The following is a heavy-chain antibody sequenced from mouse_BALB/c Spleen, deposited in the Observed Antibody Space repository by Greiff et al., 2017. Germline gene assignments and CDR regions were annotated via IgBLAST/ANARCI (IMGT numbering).Heavy chain of an antibody. V-gene: IGHV5-6*01. D-gene: IGHD2-4*01. J-gene: IGHJ2*01. CDR1: GFTFSSYG. Sequence: EVQLVESGGDLVKPGGSLKLSCAASGFTFSSYGMSWVRQTPDKRLEWVATISSGGSYTYYPDSVKGRFTISRDNAKNTLYLQMSSLKSEDTAMYYCARHNGLRLYFDYWGQGTTLTVSS. CDR2: ISSGGSYT. CDR3: ARHNGLRLYFDY.